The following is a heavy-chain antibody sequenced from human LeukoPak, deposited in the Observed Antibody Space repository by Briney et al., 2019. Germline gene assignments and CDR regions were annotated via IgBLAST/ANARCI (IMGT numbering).Heavy chain of an antibody. CDR3: AREEGPPLDY. Sequence: SGGSLRLSCAASGFTFGSYAMTWVRQAPGKGLEWVSGITGSGGDTYYVESVKGRFAISRDNAKNSLYLQMNSLRAEDTAVYYCAREEGPPLDYWGQGTLVTVSS. J-gene: IGHJ4*02. CDR1: GFTFGSYA. CDR2: ITGSGGDT. V-gene: IGHV3-23*01.